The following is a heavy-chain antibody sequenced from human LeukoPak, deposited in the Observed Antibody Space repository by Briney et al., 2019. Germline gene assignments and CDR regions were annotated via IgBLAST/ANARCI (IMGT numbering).Heavy chain of an antibody. CDR1: GFTFSSYA. D-gene: IGHD4-11*01. V-gene: IGHV3-23*01. CDR3: AEDLHDYGNYVGWFDS. Sequence: PGGSLRLSCVASGFTFSSYAMDWVRQAPGKGLEWVSAISGSGGSTYYADSVKGRFTISRDNSKTTLFLQMNSLRAEDTAVYYCAEDLHDYGNYVGWFDSWGQGTLVTVSS. CDR2: ISGSGGST. J-gene: IGHJ5*01.